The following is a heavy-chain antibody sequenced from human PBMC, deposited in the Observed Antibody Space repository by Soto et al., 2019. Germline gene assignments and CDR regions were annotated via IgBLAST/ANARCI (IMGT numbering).Heavy chain of an antibody. CDR1: GFTFSNYA. CDR3: AREENYYDSSGYTPRAFDI. V-gene: IGHV3-30-3*01. CDR2: ISYDGGNK. D-gene: IGHD3-22*01. Sequence: QVQLVVSGGGVVQPGRSLRLSCAASGFTFSNYAMHWVRQVPGKGLEWVAVISYDGGNKYYADSVKGRFTISRDNSKNTMYVQMNSLRAEDTAVYYCAREENYYDSSGYTPRAFDIWGQGTMVTVSS. J-gene: IGHJ3*02.